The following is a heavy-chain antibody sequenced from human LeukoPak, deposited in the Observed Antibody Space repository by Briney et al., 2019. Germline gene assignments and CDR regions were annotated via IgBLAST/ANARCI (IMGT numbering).Heavy chain of an antibody. Sequence: KTSETLSLTCTVSGGFISSYYWSWIRQPPGKGLEWIGYNYHRGTTNSNPSLKSRVSISIDTSKNQFSLKLSSVTAADTAVYYCASFVGEGYNWFDPWGQGTLVTVSS. J-gene: IGHJ5*02. D-gene: IGHD1-26*01. CDR1: GGFISSYY. CDR2: NYHRGTT. V-gene: IGHV4-59*12. CDR3: ASFVGEGYNWFDP.